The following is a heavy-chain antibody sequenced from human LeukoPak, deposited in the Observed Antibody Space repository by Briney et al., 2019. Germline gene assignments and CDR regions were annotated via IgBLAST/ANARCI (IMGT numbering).Heavy chain of an antibody. J-gene: IGHJ4*02. CDR2: IYPGDSDT. CDR3: ARLYKARNYYDSSGYYSFFDY. Sequence: GESLKISCKGSGYSFTSYWIGWVLQMPGKGLEWMVIIYPGDSDTRYSPSFQGQVTISADKSISTAYLQWSSLKASDTAMYYCARLYKARNYYDSSGYYSFFDYWGQGTLVTVSS. V-gene: IGHV5-51*01. D-gene: IGHD3-22*01. CDR1: GYSFTSYW.